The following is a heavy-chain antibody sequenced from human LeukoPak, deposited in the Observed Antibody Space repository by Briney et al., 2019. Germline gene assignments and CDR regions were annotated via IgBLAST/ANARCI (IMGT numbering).Heavy chain of an antibody. Sequence: PSETLSLTCTVSGGSISSYYWSWIRQPPGERLEWIGYIFYSGSTDYNPSLKSRVTMSVDTSKNQFSLTLNSVTAADTAVYYCARGGYGSSQLTRFDYWGQGMLVTVSS. CDR1: GGSISSYY. V-gene: IGHV4-59*01. D-gene: IGHD6-13*01. CDR3: ARGGYGSSQLTRFDY. CDR2: IFYSGST. J-gene: IGHJ4*02.